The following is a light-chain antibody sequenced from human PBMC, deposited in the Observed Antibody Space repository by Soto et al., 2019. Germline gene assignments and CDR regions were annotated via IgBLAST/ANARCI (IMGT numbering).Light chain of an antibody. V-gene: IGKV3-11*01. CDR2: DAS. CDR1: QSVSSY. CDR3: QLRRNLLGT. Sequence: TPHQPLRQRASRSRRASQSVSSYLAWYKQKPGQDXRXXXYDASNRATGTQARFSGSGSAKDFTRTIRIIEPADFEVYDCQLRRNLLGTYGRGTKVDI. J-gene: IGKJ3*01.